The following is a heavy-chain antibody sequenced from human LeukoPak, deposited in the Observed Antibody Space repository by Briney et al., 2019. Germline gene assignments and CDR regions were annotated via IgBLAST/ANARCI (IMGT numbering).Heavy chain of an antibody. CDR3: AKGDVDSPMNFYH. Sequence: GGSLRLSCAASGFMFDDYTMHWVRQAPGTGLEWVSLINWDGGSTYYAGSVKGRFTISRDNSKNSLYLQMNSLRTEDTALYYCAKGDVDSPMNFYHWGQGTLVTVSS. V-gene: IGHV3-43*01. CDR2: INWDGGST. D-gene: IGHD5-18*01. CDR1: GFMFDDYT. J-gene: IGHJ4*02.